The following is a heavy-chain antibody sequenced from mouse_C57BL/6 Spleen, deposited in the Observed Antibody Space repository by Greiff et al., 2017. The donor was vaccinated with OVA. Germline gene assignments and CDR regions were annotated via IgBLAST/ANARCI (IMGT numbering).Heavy chain of an antibody. D-gene: IGHD3-2*02. J-gene: IGHJ2*01. CDR2: ISSGSSNI. V-gene: IGHV5-17*01. Sequence: EVKLQQPGAGLVKPGGSLKLSCAASGFTFTDYGMHWVRQGPEQGLEWIAYISSGSSNIYYDDKVKGRSTITRDNAKNTRCLQMTSLRSEDTAMYYCARRAAAQAYYFDYWGQGTTLTVSS. CDR3: ARRAAAQAYYFDY. CDR1: GFTFTDYG.